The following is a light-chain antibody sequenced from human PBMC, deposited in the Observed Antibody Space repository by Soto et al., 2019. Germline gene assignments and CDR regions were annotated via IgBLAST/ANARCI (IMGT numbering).Light chain of an antibody. J-gene: IGKJ4*01. CDR2: DAS. Sequence: DIEMRQTPSNHSPSAGDTVTITCRASQNITSCLAWYQQKPGKAPKILIYDASNLETGVPSRFSGSGSGTDFTFTISSLQPEDIATYYCLQYDTLPRTFGGGAKVDVK. CDR3: LQYDTLPRT. V-gene: IGKV1-33*01. CDR1: QNITSC.